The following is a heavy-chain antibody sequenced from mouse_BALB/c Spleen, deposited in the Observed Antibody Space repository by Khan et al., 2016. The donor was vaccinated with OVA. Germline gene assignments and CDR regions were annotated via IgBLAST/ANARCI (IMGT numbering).Heavy chain of an antibody. CDR1: GYSITSGYS. V-gene: IGHV3-1*02. J-gene: IGHJ3*01. CDR2: IHYGGNP. Sequence: EVQLQESGPDLVKPSQSLSLTCTVTGYSITSGYSWHWIRQFPGNKLEWLGYIHYGGNPTYNPSLKSRISITRDTSRNQFFLQLNSVTTEDTATDYCARAGRWVPYWGQGTLVTVSA. CDR3: ARAGRWVPY.